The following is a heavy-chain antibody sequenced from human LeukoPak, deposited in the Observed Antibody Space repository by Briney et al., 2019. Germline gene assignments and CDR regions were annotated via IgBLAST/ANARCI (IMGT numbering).Heavy chain of an antibody. J-gene: IGHJ4*02. V-gene: IGHV3-74*01. D-gene: IGHD5-18*01. CDR2: INTDGRTT. CDR1: GFTFSNYW. CDR3: ARDGGYSYENDY. Sequence: PGGSLRLSCAVSGFTFSNYWMHWVRQAPGMGLVWVSRINTDGRTTSYADSVKGRFTISRDNARNSLYLQMNSLRAEDTAVYYCARDGGYSYENDYWGQGTLVTVSS.